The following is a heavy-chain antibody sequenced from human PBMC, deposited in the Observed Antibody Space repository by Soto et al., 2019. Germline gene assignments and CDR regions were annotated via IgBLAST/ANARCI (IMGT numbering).Heavy chain of an antibody. CDR1: GFTFSRYS. CDR3: ARENYGDYLNGFDP. D-gene: IGHD4-17*01. V-gene: IGHV3-48*02. Sequence: EVQLVESGGGLVQPGGSLRLSCAASGFTFSRYSMNWVRQAPGKGLEWVSYISSSSSTIYYADSVKGRFTISRDNAKNSLYLQMNSLRDEDTAVYYCARENYGDYLNGFDPWGQGTLVTVSS. CDR2: ISSSSSTI. J-gene: IGHJ5*02.